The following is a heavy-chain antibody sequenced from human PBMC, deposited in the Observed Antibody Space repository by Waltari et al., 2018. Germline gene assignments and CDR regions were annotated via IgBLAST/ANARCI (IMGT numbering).Heavy chain of an antibody. CDR1: GYTFTNYG. D-gene: IGHD1-26*01. CDR2: ISSDGSNK. J-gene: IGHJ5*02. Sequence: QVEESGGGVVQPGGSLRLSCVASGYTFTNYGMHWVRQAPGKGLELLEVISSDGSNKYYEDSVKGRFTVSRDNSKNSVYLQMNSLRPEDMALYFCAKAGGIHNYPLDPWGQGTLVTVSS. V-gene: IGHV3-30*18. CDR3: AKAGGIHNYPLDP.